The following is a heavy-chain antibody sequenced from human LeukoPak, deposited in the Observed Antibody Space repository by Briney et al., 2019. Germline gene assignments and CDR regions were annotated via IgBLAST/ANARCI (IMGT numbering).Heavy chain of an antibody. CDR2: ISGYNGNT. J-gene: IGHJ4*02. D-gene: IGHD3-22*01. V-gene: IGHV1-18*01. Sequence: GASVKVSCKASGYTFPGYGISWVRQAPGQGLEWMGWISGYNGNTKYAQRLQGRVTMTTDTSTSTAYMELRSLRSDDTAVYYCARDDYYDSSGDGAGGTFDYWGQGTLVTVSS. CDR3: ARDDYYDSSGDGAGGTFDY. CDR1: GYTFPGYG.